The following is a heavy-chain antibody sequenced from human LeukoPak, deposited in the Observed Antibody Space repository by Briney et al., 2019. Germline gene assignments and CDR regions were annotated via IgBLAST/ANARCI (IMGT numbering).Heavy chain of an antibody. D-gene: IGHD3-3*01. CDR1: GFTFGDYA. CDR2: IRRKANGGTT. J-gene: IGHJ4*02. Sequence: GGSLRLSCRTPGFTFGDYAMSWVRQAPGKGPEWVGFIRRKANGGTTEYAASVKGRFTISRDDSKSIAYLQMNSLKTEDTAVYYCTSGLYYDSWSDLFDYWGQGTLVTVSS. CDR3: TSGLYYDSWSDLFDY. V-gene: IGHV3-49*04.